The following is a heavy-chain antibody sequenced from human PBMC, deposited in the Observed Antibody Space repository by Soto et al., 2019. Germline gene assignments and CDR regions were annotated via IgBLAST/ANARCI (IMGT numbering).Heavy chain of an antibody. J-gene: IGHJ5*02. D-gene: IGHD6-13*01. CDR3: ARHPERIAQIGWFDP. CDR2: ISSSSSTK. V-gene: IGHV3-48*01. CDR1: GFTFSSYA. Sequence: GGSLRLSCTASGFTFSSYAMSWVRQAPGKGLEWVSYISSSSSTKYYADSVKGRFTISRDNAKNSLYLQMNSLRAEDTAVFYCARHPERIAQIGWFDPWGQGTLVTVSS.